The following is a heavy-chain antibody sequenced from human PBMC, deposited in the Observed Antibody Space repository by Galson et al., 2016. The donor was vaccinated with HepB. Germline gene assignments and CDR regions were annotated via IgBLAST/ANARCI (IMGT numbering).Heavy chain of an antibody. CDR3: AGDRVWPTPSLDN. CDR1: GFSFSTYR. V-gene: IGHV3-21*01. Sequence: SLRLSCAASGFSFSTYRLNWVRQAPGKGLDRVASINVSGTYIYHAKSVKGRFTISRDNARQSVYLQMNSLRPEDTAVYCCAGDRVWPTPSLDNWGQGILVTVSS. CDR2: INVSGTYI. D-gene: IGHD3-16*01. J-gene: IGHJ4*02.